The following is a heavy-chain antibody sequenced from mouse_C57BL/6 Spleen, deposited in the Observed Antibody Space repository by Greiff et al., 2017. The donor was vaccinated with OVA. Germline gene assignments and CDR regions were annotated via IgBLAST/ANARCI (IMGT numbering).Heavy chain of an antibody. V-gene: IGHV1-61*01. Sequence: QVQLQQPGAELVRPGSSVKLSCKASGYTFTSCWMDWVKQRPGQGLEWIGNIYPSDSETHYNQKFKDKATLTVDKSSSTAYMQLSSLTSEDSAVYYCAIYGSSMNYAMDYWGQGTSVTVSS. CDR3: AIYGSSMNYAMDY. CDR2: IYPSDSET. D-gene: IGHD1-1*01. CDR1: GYTFTSCW. J-gene: IGHJ4*01.